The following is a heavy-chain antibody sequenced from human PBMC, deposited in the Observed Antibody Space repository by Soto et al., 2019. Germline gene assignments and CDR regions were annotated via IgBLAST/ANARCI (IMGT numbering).Heavy chain of an antibody. J-gene: IGHJ6*03. CDR3: ARHLYSYGRYYYYMDV. Sequence: SETLSLTCTVSGGSISSSSYYWGWIRQAPGKGLEWIGSMYYSGSTYYNPSLKSRVTISVDTSKNQFSLKLSSVTAADTAVYYCARHLYSYGRYYYYMDVWGKGTTVTVSS. CDR2: MYYSGST. CDR1: GGSISSSSYY. V-gene: IGHV4-39*01. D-gene: IGHD5-18*01.